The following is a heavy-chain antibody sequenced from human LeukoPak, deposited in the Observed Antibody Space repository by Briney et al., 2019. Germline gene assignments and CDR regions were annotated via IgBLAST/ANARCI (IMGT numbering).Heavy chain of an antibody. V-gene: IGHV4-59*01. CDR2: IYHTGSA. Sequence: SETLSLTCTVSGGSMNNYYWSWIRQSPGKGLQWVGYIYHTGSATYKPSLKSRVTLSLDTSKNQFSLRLNSVTAADTAVYYCARGRGDSKGTSFDFWGQGTLVTVSS. J-gene: IGHJ4*02. CDR3: ARGRGDSKGTSFDF. CDR1: GGSMNNYY. D-gene: IGHD3-22*01.